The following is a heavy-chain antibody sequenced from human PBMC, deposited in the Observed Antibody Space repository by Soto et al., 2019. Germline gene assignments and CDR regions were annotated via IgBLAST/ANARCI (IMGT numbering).Heavy chain of an antibody. V-gene: IGHV3-66*01. CDR1: GFTVSSNY. CDR3: ATQAAAGGYYYYYIDV. Sequence: GGSLRLSCAASGFTVSSNYMSWVRQAPGKGLEWVSVIYSGGSTYYADSVKGRFTISRDNSKNTLYLQMNSLRAEDTAVYYCATQAAAGGYYYYYIDVWGKGPTVTVSS. J-gene: IGHJ6*03. D-gene: IGHD6-13*01. CDR2: IYSGGST.